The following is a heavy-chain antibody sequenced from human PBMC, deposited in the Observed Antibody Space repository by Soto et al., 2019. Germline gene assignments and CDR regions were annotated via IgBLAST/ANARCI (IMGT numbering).Heavy chain of an antibody. Sequence: GSLRLSCVASGVTFSSYAMSWVRQAPGKGLEWIGSIYYSGSTYYNPSLKSRVTISVDTSKNQFSLKLSSVTAADTAVYYCARLKVFGMVYYGMDVWGQGTTVTVSS. CDR1: GVTFSSYA. CDR2: IYYSGST. CDR3: ARLKVFGMVYYGMDV. D-gene: IGHD3-10*01. J-gene: IGHJ6*02. V-gene: IGHV4-39*01.